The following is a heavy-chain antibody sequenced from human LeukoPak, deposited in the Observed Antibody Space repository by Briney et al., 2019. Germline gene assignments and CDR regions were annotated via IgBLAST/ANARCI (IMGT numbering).Heavy chain of an antibody. CDR3: ARDQRGIAVFATGWFDP. D-gene: IGHD6-19*01. CDR2: IKQDGSEK. CDR1: GFTFSSYW. Sequence: GGSLRLSCAASGFTFSSYWMSWVRQAPGKGLEWVANIKQDGSEKYYVDSVKGRFTISRDNAKNSLYLQMNSLRAEDTAVYYCARDQRGIAVFATGWFDPWGQGTLVTVSS. J-gene: IGHJ5*02. V-gene: IGHV3-7*01.